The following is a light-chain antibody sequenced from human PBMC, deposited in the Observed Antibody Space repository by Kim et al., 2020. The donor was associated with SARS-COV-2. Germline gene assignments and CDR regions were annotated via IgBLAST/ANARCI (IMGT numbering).Light chain of an antibody. V-gene: IGLV7-46*01. CDR2: ETR. CDR1: SGAVTSGHY. J-gene: IGLJ7*01. Sequence: PGGTITLTCDSSSGAVTSGHYPYWFQQKPGQAPRPLIYETRKKHSWTPARFSGSLLGGKAALTLSGAQPEDEAEYYCLLYYSGEGVFGGGTQLTVL. CDR3: LLYYSGEGV.